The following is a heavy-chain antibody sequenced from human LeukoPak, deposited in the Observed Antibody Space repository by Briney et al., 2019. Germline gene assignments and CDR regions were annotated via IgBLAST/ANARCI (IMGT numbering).Heavy chain of an antibody. CDR1: GFTFDDYA. D-gene: IGHD6-19*01. CDR3: AKGMYSSGPPFDY. J-gene: IGHJ4*02. CDR2: ISWNSGSI. V-gene: IGHV3-9*01. Sequence: PGGSLRLSCAASGFTFDDYAMHWVRQAPGKGLEWVSGISWNSGSIGYADSVKGRFTISRDNAKNSLYLQMNSLRAEDTALYYCAKGMYSSGPPFDYWGQGTLVTVSS.